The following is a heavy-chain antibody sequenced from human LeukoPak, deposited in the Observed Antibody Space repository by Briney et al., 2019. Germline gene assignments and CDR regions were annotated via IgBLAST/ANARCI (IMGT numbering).Heavy chain of an antibody. CDR2: IFYSGTT. V-gene: IGHV4-39*07. CDR1: GGSISSSSYY. D-gene: IGHD4-17*01. CDR3: ARDHGPSGDYWFDY. Sequence: PSETLSLTCTVSGGSISSSSYYWGWLRQPPGKDLEWIGSIFYSGTTYYNPSLKSRVTISVDTSKNQFSLRLASVTAADTAVYYCARDHGPSGDYWFDYWGQGTLVTVSS. J-gene: IGHJ4*02.